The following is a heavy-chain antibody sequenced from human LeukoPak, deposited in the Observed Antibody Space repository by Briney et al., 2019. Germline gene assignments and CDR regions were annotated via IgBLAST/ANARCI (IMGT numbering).Heavy chain of an antibody. Sequence: GASVKVSCKASGYTFTGYYMHWVRQAPGQGLEWMGWINPNSGGTNYAQKFQGRVTMTRDTSISTAYMELSRLRSDDTAVYYCATTAWSAHLLFDYGGQGTLVTVSS. CDR3: ATTAWSAHLLFDY. V-gene: IGHV1-2*02. J-gene: IGHJ4*02. D-gene: IGHD2-8*02. CDR1: GYTFTGYY. CDR2: INPNSGGT.